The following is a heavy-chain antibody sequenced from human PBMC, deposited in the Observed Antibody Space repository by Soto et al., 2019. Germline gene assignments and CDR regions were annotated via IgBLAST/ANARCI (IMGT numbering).Heavy chain of an antibody. CDR1: GFTFSTFA. CDR3: ARAPTSRFDY. V-gene: IGHV3-30-3*01. J-gene: IGHJ4*02. CDR2: ISDDGTNK. Sequence: PGGSLRLSCSASGFTFSTFAVHWVRQAPGKGLEWVAVISDDGTNKYYADSVKGRFTISRDNSKNTLFLQMDSLRTEDTAMYYCARAPTSRFDYWGQGTLVTVSS.